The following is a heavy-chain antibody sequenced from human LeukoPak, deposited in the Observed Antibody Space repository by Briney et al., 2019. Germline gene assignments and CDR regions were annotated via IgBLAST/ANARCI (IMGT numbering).Heavy chain of an antibody. D-gene: IGHD6-19*01. CDR2: INTGNGNT. J-gene: IGHJ4*02. Sequence: GASVKVSCKASGYTFTNYAMHWVRQAPGQRLEWMGWINTGNGNTKYSQEFQGRVTITRDTSANTAYMELSSLRSEDMAVYYCARAVKYRSGPLTDLLSYYFDYWGQGTLVTVSS. CDR3: ARAVKYRSGPLTDLLSYYFDY. CDR1: GYTFTNYA. V-gene: IGHV1-3*03.